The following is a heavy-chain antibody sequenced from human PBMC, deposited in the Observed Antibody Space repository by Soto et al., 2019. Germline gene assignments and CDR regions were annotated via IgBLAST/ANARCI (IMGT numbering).Heavy chain of an antibody. CDR2: IYYSGST. CDR1: GGSISSSSYY. V-gene: IGHV4-39*01. D-gene: IGHD5-12*01. CDR3: ARLTQYHSGYAYGGQFDY. Sequence: PSETLSLTCTVSGGSISSSSYYWGWTRQPPGKGLEWIGSIYYSGSTYYNPSLKSRVTISVDTSKNQFSLKLSSVTAADTAVYYFARLTQYHSGYAYGGQFDYWGQGTLVTVSS. J-gene: IGHJ4*02.